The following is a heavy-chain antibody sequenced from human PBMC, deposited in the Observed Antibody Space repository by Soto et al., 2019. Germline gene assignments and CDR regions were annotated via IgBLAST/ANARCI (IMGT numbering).Heavy chain of an antibody. D-gene: IGHD1-26*01. Sequence: PGGSLRLSCVASGFTFSIYWMHWVHQAPGKGLVWVSRIISDGSSTSYADSVKGRFTISRDNAKNTLYLQMNSLRAEDTAVYYCATGLSTRGFYMDAWGKGTTVTVSS. CDR2: IISDGSST. CDR1: GFTFSIYW. J-gene: IGHJ6*03. V-gene: IGHV3-74*01. CDR3: ATGLSTRGFYMDA.